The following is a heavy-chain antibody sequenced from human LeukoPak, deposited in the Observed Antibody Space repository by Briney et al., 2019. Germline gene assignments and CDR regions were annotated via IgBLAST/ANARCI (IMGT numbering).Heavy chain of an antibody. D-gene: IGHD4-17*01. CDR1: AFTFSSYW. J-gene: IGHJ4*02. CDR3: AKGGATVIDY. Sequence: PGGSLRLSCAASAFTFSSYWMHWVRQAPGRGLVWVSSINSDGISTSYADSVKGRFTISRDNAKNTLCLQMNSLRAEDTAVYYCAKGGATVIDYWGQGTLVTVSS. V-gene: IGHV3-74*01. CDR2: INSDGIST.